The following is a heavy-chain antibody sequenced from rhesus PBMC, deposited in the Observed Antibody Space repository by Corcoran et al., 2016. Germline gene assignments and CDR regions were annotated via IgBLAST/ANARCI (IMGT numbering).Heavy chain of an antibody. V-gene: IGHV4-65*01. CDR3: ARTSSGGWSYDY. CDR1: GGSVSSSNW. Sequence: QVQLQESGPGLVTPSETLSLTCAVSGGSVSSSNWWSWIRQPPGQGLVWIGYISGSSASTYYNPSLKGGGTISTDTSKNQFSVTLSSGTAAETAVYYGARTSSGGWSYDYWGQGVLVTVSS. J-gene: IGHJ4*01. D-gene: IGHD6-37*01. CDR2: ISGSSAST.